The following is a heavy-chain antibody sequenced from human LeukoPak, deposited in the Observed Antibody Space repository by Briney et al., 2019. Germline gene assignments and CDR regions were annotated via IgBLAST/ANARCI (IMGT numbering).Heavy chain of an antibody. Sequence: PGGSLRLSCAASGFTFSDYYMSWIRQAPGKGLEWVAGIGSDANTHYADSVRGRITISRDNSKNTVSLQMSSLRAEDTAVYYCAKDILRWSFDSWGQGILVTVSS. CDR2: IGSDANT. J-gene: IGHJ4*02. V-gene: IGHV3-53*01. D-gene: IGHD2-21*01. CDR3: AKDILRWSFDS. CDR1: GFTFSDYY.